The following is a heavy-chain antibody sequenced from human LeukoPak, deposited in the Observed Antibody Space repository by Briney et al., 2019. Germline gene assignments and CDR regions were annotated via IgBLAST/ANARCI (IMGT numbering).Heavy chain of an antibody. V-gene: IGHV3-74*01. CDR2: TDFDGSST. J-gene: IGHJ4*02. CDR3: VRETPVVGAYYFDY. CDR1: GFTFSSYW. Sequence: GGSLRLSCAASGFTFSSYWMHWVRQVQGKGLVWLSGTDFDGSSTRYADSVKGRFTISRDNAKNTLYLQMNSLRAEDTAVYYCVRETPVVGAYYFDYWGQGILVTVSS. D-gene: IGHD6-19*01.